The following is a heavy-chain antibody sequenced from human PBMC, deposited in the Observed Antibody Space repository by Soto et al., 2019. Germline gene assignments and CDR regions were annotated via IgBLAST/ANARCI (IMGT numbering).Heavy chain of an antibody. CDR2: IKSKTDGGTT. Sequence: PWGSLLLSCATSVFTSSNAWMSWVRQAPGKGLEWVGRIKSKTDGGTTDYAAPVKGRFTISRDDSKNTLYLQMNSLKTEDTAVYYCTTGVVAVADIQGSYWGQGTLVTVSS. CDR3: TTGVVAVADIQGSY. V-gene: IGHV3-15*01. CDR1: VFTSSNAW. D-gene: IGHD6-19*01. J-gene: IGHJ4*02.